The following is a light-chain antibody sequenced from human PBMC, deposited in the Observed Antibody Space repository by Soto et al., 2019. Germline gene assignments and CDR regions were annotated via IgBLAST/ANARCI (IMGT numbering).Light chain of an antibody. CDR1: QSVSSSN. J-gene: IGKJ4*01. V-gene: IGKV3-20*01. Sequence: IVLTQSPGTLSLSPGERATLSCRASQSVSSSNLAWYQQKPGQAPRLLIYGASSRATGIPDRFSGSGSGTDFTLTISRLEPEDFAVYYCQQYGSSPPLTFGGGTRWIS. CDR2: GAS. CDR3: QQYGSSPPLT.